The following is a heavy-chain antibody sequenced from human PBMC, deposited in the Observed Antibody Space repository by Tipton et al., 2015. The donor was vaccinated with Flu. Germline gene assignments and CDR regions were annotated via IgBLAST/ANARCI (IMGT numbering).Heavy chain of an antibody. J-gene: IGHJ4*02. CDR3: ARIIRITMIRGMRDPYYFDY. Sequence: TLSLTCTVSGGSISTSGYFWGWIRQPPGKGLEWIGSMYYSGRNHHNPSLKSRVSISGDTSKNQFSLKLRYVTAADTAVYYCARIIRITMIRGMRDPYYFDYWGQGMLVTVSS. CDR2: MYYSGRN. CDR1: GGSISTSGYF. V-gene: IGHV4-39*07. D-gene: IGHD3-10*01.